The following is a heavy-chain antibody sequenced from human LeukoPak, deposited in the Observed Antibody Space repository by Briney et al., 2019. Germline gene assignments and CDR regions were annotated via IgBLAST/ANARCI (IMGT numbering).Heavy chain of an antibody. CDR3: AVHYYSYYYMDV. CDR2: ISGSGGST. V-gene: IGHV3-23*01. J-gene: IGHJ6*03. CDR1: GFTFSSYA. Sequence: GGSLRLSRAASGFTFSSYAMSWVRQAPGKGLEWVSAISGSGGSTYYADSVKGRFTISRDNSKNTLYLQMNSLRAEDTAVYYCAVHYYSYYYMDVWGKGTTVTVSS.